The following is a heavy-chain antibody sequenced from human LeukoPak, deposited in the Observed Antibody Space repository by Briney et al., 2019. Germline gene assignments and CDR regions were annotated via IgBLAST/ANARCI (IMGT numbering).Heavy chain of an antibody. V-gene: IGHV3-66*02. CDR3: AGVVGSSPYYYYYMDV. Sequence: PGGSLRLSCAASGFTVSSNYMSWVRQAPGKGLEWVSVIYSGGSTYYADSVKGRFTISRDNSKNTLYLQMNSLRAEDTAVYYCAGVVGSSPYYYYYMDVWGKGTTVTVSS. D-gene: IGHD2-2*01. CDR2: IYSGGST. CDR1: GFTVSSNY. J-gene: IGHJ6*03.